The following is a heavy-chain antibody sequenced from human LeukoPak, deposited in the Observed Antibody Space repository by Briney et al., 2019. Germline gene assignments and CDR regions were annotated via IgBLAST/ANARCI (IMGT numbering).Heavy chain of an antibody. D-gene: IGHD1-26*01. Sequence: GGSLRLSCTASGFTLSSCAMSWVRQAPGKGLECVSTISGSGVTTRYADSVRGRFTISRDSSKNTLYLQMNSLRAEDTAIYYCTKGPWDLPHAFDIWGLGTMVTVSS. CDR3: TKGPWDLPHAFDI. CDR1: GFTLSSCA. V-gene: IGHV3-23*01. CDR2: ISGSGVTT. J-gene: IGHJ3*02.